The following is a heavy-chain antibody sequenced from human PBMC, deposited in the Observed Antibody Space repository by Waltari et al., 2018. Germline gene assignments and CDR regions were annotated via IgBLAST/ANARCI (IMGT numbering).Heavy chain of an antibody. CDR1: GGSISSGSYY. Sequence: QVQLQESGPGLVKPSQTLSLTCTVSGGSISSGSYYLSWIRQPAGKGLEWIGRIYTSGSTNYNPSLKSRVTISVDTSKNQFSLKLSSVTAADTAVYYCARASLTGYFDYWGQGTLVTVSS. CDR3: ARASLTGYFDY. CDR2: IYTSGST. D-gene: IGHD7-27*01. V-gene: IGHV4-61*02. J-gene: IGHJ4*02.